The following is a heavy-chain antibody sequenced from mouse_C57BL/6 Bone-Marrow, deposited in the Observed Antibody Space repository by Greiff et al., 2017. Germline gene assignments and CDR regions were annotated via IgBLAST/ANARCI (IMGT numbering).Heavy chain of an antibody. J-gene: IGHJ3*01. CDR3: VRDQIYDGYLAWFAY. Sequence: EVMLVESGGGLVQPKGSLKLSCAASGFTFNTYAMHWVRQAPGKGLEWVARIRSKSSNYATYYADSVKDRFTISRDDSQSMLYLQMNNLKTEDTAMYYCVRDQIYDGYLAWFAYWGQGTLVTVSA. D-gene: IGHD2-3*01. CDR2: IRSKSSNYAT. V-gene: IGHV10-3*01. CDR1: GFTFNTYA.